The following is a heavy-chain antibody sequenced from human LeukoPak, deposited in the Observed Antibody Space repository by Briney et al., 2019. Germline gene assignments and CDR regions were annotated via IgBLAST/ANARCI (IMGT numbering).Heavy chain of an antibody. D-gene: IGHD6-13*01. V-gene: IGHV1-8*01. Sequence: ASVKVSCKASGYTFTSYDIIWVRQATGQGLEWMGWMNPNSGNTGYAQKFQGRVTMTRNTSISTAYMELSSLRSEDTAVYYCARVTAAAGKGYRRWFDPWGQGTLVTVSS. CDR1: GYTFTSYD. CDR2: MNPNSGNT. J-gene: IGHJ5*02. CDR3: ARVTAAAGKGYRRWFDP.